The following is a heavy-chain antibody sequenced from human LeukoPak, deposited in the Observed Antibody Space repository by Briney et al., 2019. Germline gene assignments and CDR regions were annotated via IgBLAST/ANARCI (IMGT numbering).Heavy chain of an antibody. CDR2: IYSGGST. D-gene: IGHD2-8*01. CDR1: GFTVSSNY. V-gene: IGHV3-53*01. Sequence: PGGSLRLSCAASGFTVSSNYMSWVRQAPGKGLEWVSVIYSGGSTYYADSVKGRFTISRDNSKNTLYLQMNSLRAEDTAVYYCARGSPGEVYARSAHFDYWGQGTLVTVSS. CDR3: ARGSPGEVYARSAHFDY. J-gene: IGHJ4*02.